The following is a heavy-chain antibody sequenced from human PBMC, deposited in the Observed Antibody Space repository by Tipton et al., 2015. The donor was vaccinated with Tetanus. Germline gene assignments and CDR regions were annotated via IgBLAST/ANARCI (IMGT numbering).Heavy chain of an antibody. CDR1: GGSISSYY. CDR3: ARGQGGGRVARLIWFDP. J-gene: IGHJ5*02. V-gene: IGHV4-59*08. CDR2: IYYSGST. D-gene: IGHD3-16*01. Sequence: TLSLTCTVSGGSISSYYWSWIRQPPGKGLEWIGYIYYSGSTNYNPSLKSRVTISVDTSKNQFSLNLTSVTAADTAVYYCARGQGGGRVARLIWFDPWGQGTLVAVSS.